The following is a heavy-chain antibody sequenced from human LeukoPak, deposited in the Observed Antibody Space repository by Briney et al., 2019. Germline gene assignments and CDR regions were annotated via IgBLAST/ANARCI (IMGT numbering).Heavy chain of an antibody. Sequence: GGSLRLSCAASGFXFSSYGMHWVRQAPGRGLEWVAVIWYDGSNKYYADSVKGRFTISRDNSKNTLYLQMNSLRAEDTAVYYCARGAGIAVAPFDYWGQGTLVTVSS. CDR3: ARGAGIAVAPFDY. CDR2: IWYDGSNK. D-gene: IGHD6-19*01. CDR1: GFXFSSYG. V-gene: IGHV3-33*01. J-gene: IGHJ4*02.